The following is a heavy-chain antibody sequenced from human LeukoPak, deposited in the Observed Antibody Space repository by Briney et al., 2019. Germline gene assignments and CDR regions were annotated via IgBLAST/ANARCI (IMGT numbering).Heavy chain of an antibody. V-gene: IGHV4-61*02. CDR2: IYTSGST. D-gene: IGHD3-22*01. J-gene: IGHJ3*02. CDR1: GGSISSGSYY. CDR3: ARDPIRPYYYDSSGYGAFDI. Sequence: SETLSLTCTVPGGSISSGSYYWSWIRQPAGKGLEWIGRIYTSGSTNYNPSLKSRVTISVDTSKNQFSLKLSSVTAADTAVYYCARDPIRPYYYDSSGYGAFDIWGQGTMVTVSS.